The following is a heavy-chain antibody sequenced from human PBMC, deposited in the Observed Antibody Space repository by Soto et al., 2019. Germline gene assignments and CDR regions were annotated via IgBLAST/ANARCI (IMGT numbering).Heavy chain of an antibody. V-gene: IGHV4-59*08. CDR1: GGSISGLY. Sequence: QVQLHESGPGLVKPSETLSLTCSVSGGSISGLYLTWDRQPPGRGLEWIGWIYYSGTTTYNPSLMSRVTISVDTSKNQFSLYLSAVTDADTDIYYCARLRHHYFIDVWGKGTTVTVPS. CDR3: ARLRHHYFIDV. CDR2: IYYSGTT. J-gene: IGHJ6*03.